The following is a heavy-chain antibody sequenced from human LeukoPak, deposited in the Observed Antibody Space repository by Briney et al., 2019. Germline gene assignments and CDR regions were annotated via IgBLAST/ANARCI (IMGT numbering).Heavy chain of an antibody. Sequence: ASVKVCCKASGYTFTSYGISWVRQAPGQGLEWMGWISAYNGNTNYAQKLQGRVTMTTDTSTSTAYMELRSLRSDDTAVYYCARARAYYYDSSGEKPYYFDYWGQGTLVTVSS. D-gene: IGHD3-22*01. CDR1: GYTFTSYG. CDR3: ARARAYYYDSSGEKPYYFDY. CDR2: ISAYNGNT. V-gene: IGHV1-18*01. J-gene: IGHJ4*02.